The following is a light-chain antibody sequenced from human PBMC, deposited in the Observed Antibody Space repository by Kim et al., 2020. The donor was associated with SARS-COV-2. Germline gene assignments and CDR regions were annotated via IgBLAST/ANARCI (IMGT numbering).Light chain of an antibody. J-gene: IGLJ1*01. CDR2: QDN. V-gene: IGLV3-1*01. CDR3: QAWDSSTKA. Sequence: VSPGQTASITCSGDKLGDKYACWYQQKPGQSPVLVIYQDNKRPSGIPERFSGSNSGNTATLTISGTQAMDEADYYCQAWDSSTKAFGTGTKVTVL. CDR1: KLGDKY.